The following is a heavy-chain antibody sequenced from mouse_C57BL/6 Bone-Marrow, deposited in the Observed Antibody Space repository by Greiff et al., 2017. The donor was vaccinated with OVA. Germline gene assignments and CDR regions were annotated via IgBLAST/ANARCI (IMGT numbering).Heavy chain of an antibody. CDR2: IYPRSGNT. V-gene: IGHV1-81*01. D-gene: IGHD1-1*01. CDR1: GYTFTSYG. Sequence: VQLQESGAELARPGASVKLSCKASGYTFTSYGISWVKQRTGQGLEWIGEIYPRSGNTYYNEKFKGKATLTADKSSSTAYMELRSLTSEDSAVYFCARGYGSSPYYFDYWGPGTTLTVSS. J-gene: IGHJ2*01. CDR3: ARGYGSSPYYFDY.